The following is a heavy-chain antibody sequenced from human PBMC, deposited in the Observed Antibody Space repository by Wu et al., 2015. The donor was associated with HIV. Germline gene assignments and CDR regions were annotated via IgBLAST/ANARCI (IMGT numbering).Heavy chain of an antibody. J-gene: IGHJ3*02. V-gene: IGHV1-46*02. Sequence: QAQLVQSGAEVKKPGASMKVSCKASGYTFKFYYIHWVRQAPGQGLEWMGRIHPSDGVTLYAQKFQGRLTLTRDTSTSTVYMDLSSLRSDDTALYYCARDQAGQRNDAYDIWGRGTVVTGLF. CDR2: IHPSDGVT. CDR1: GYTFKFYY. D-gene: IGHD6-25*01. CDR3: ARDQAGQRNDAYDI.